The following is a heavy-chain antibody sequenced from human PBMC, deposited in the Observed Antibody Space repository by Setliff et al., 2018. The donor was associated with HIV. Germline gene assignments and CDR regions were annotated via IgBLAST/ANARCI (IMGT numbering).Heavy chain of an antibody. Sequence: SETLSLTCTVPGDSISSSRSFWGWIRQSPGKGLEWIGSIYFSGSVFYNPSLNSRVIISIDTSRNQFSLKLSSVTGADTAVYYCARVSSVIELQGGDYFDSWGQGLLVTVSS. V-gene: IGHV4-39*07. CDR3: ARVSSVIELQGGDYFDS. CDR2: IYFSGSV. CDR1: GDSISSSRSF. D-gene: IGHD1-7*01. J-gene: IGHJ4*02.